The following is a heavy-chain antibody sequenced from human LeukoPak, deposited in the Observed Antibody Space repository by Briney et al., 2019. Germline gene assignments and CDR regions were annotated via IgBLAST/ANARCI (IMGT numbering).Heavy chain of an antibody. J-gene: IGHJ4*02. V-gene: IGHV3-21*01. D-gene: IGHD3-16*02. Sequence: GGSLRLSCAASGFTSSSYSMNWVRQAPGKGLEWVSSISSSSSYIYYADSVKGRFTISRDNAKNSLYLQMNSLRAEDTAVYYCAREADDYVWGSYRPPFDYWGQGTLVTVSS. CDR2: ISSSSSYI. CDR3: AREADDYVWGSYRPPFDY. CDR1: GFTSSSYS.